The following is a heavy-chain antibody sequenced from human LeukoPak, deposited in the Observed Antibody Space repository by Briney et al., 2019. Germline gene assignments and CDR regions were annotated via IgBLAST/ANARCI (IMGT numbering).Heavy chain of an antibody. CDR2: INHSGST. J-gene: IGHJ4*02. Sequence: SETLSLTCAVYGGSFSGYYWSWIRQPPGKGLEWIGYINHSGSTNYNPSLKSRVTISVDTSKNKFSLKLSSVTAAHTAVYYCARGLDIVVVPAAARYFDYWGQGTLVTVSS. V-gene: IGHV4-34*01. CDR3: ARGLDIVVVPAAARYFDY. CDR1: GGSFSGYY. D-gene: IGHD2-2*03.